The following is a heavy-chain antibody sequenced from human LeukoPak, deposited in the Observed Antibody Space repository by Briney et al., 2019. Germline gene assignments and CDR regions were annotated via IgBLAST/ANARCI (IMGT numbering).Heavy chain of an antibody. CDR2: IYSGGVT. D-gene: IGHD6-19*01. J-gene: IGHJ2*01. CDR3: ARAPSGWSDYWYFDL. CDR1: GFIVSSNY. V-gene: IGHV3-53*01. Sequence: GGSLRLSCAASGFIVSSNYMSWVRQAPGKGLEWVSVIYSGGVTYYADSVKGRFIISRDNSKNTLFLQMNSLRAEDTAVYYCARAPSGWSDYWYFDLWGRGTLVAVSS.